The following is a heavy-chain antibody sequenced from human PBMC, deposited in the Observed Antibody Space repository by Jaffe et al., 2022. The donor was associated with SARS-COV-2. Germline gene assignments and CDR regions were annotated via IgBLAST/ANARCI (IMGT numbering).Heavy chain of an antibody. Sequence: EVQLLESGGGLVQPGGSLRLSCAASGFTFSSYAMSWVRQAPGKGLEWVSAISGSGGSTYYADSVKGRFTISRDNSKNTLYLQMNSLRAEDTAVYYCAKAVPVLYSSSWYYFDYWGQGTLVTVSS. V-gene: IGHV3-23*01. CDR3: AKAVPVLYSSSWYYFDY. CDR1: GFTFSSYA. D-gene: IGHD6-13*01. J-gene: IGHJ4*02. CDR2: ISGSGGST.